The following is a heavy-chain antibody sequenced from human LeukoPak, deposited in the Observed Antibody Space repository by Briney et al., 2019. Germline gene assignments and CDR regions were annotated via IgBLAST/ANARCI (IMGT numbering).Heavy chain of an antibody. J-gene: IGHJ6*02. CDR2: ISWNSGSI. CDR3: ARDGGYCSSTSCYFSYYGMDV. D-gene: IGHD2-2*01. Sequence: PGRSLRLSCAASGFTFDDYAMHWVRQAPGKGLEWVSGISWNSGSIGYADSVKGRFTISRDNAKNSLYLQMNSLRAEDTAVYYCARDGGYCSSTSCYFSYYGMDVWGQGTTVTVSS. V-gene: IGHV3-9*01. CDR1: GFTFDDYA.